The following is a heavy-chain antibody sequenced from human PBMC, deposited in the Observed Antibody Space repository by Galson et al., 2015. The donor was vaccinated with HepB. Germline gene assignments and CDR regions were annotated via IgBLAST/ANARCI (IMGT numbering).Heavy chain of an antibody. CDR1: GFTFNSYG. J-gene: IGHJ6*02. CDR2: ISYDGSNK. Sequence: SLRLSCAASGFTFNSYGMFWVRQTPGKGLEWLAMISYDGSNKTYVDSVKGRFTISRDNSRNTLHLQMKSLRTEDTAMYYCAKLQFDIYNYFVDVWGQGTAVTVSS. CDR3: AKLQFDIYNYFVDV. D-gene: IGHD2/OR15-2a*01. V-gene: IGHV3-30*18.